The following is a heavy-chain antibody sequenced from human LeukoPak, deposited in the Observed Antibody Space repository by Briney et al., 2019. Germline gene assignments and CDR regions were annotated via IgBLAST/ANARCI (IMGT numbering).Heavy chain of an antibody. J-gene: IGHJ6*04. CDR2: IYSGGST. CDR3: ARRYFDWLLYGMDV. V-gene: IGHV3-53*01. Sequence: GGSLRLSCAASGFTVSSNYMGWVRQAPGKGLEWVSVIYSGGSTYYADSVKGRFTISRDNSKNTLYLQMNSLRAEDTAVYYCARRYFDWLLYGMDVWGKGTTVTVSS. CDR1: GFTVSSNY. D-gene: IGHD3-9*01.